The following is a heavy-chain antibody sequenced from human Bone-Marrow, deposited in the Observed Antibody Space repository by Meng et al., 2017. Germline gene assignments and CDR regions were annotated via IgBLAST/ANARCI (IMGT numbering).Heavy chain of an antibody. CDR2: IIPILGIA. D-gene: IGHD5-18*01. CDR1: GGTFSSYA. CDR3: AGSKQRWSQYYYYGMDV. J-gene: IGHJ6*02. V-gene: IGHV1-69*04. Sequence: SVKVSCKASGGTFSSYAISWVRQAPGQGLEWMGRIIPILGIANYAQKYQGRVTITADKSTSTAYMELSSLRSEYTAVYYCAGSKQRWSQYYYYGMDVWGQGTTVTVSS.